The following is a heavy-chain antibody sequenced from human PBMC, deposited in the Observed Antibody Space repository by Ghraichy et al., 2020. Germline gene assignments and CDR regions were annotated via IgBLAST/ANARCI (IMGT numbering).Heavy chain of an antibody. CDR2: IYSGGGT. V-gene: IGHV3-53*01. J-gene: IGHJ4*02. CDR1: GFTVSSNY. Sequence: GGSLRLSCAASGFTVSSNYMSWVRQAPGKGLEWVSVIYSGGGTYYADYVKGRFTISRENSKNTLYLQMNSLGAEDTAVYYCAGGRYSYDFDYWRQGTPVTVSS. D-gene: IGHD5-18*01. CDR3: AGGRYSYDFDY.